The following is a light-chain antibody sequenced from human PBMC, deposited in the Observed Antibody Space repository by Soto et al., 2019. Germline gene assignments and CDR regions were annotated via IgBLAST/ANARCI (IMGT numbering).Light chain of an antibody. CDR1: QSVGTY. CDR3: EQRSNWPLT. Sequence: EILLTQSPATLSLSPGERATLSCRASQSVGTYLAWYQQTPGRAPRLLIYDASNRAPGIPARFSGGGSGTGFTLTISSLEPEDFAIYYCEQRSNWPLTFGGGTKVDIK. CDR2: DAS. J-gene: IGKJ4*01. V-gene: IGKV3-11*01.